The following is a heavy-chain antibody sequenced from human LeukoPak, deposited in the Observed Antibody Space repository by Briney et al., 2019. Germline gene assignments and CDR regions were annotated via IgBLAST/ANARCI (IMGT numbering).Heavy chain of an antibody. D-gene: IGHD6-13*01. CDR1: GGSISSSSYY. J-gene: IGHJ6*03. CDR2: IYYSGST. V-gene: IGHV4-39*01. Sequence: SETLSLTCTVSGGSISSSSYYWGGIRQPPGKGLEWIGSIYYSGSTYYNPSLKSRVTISVDTSKNQFSLKLSSVTAADTAVYYCARRQQKTPYYYMDVWGKGTTVTVSS. CDR3: ARRQQKTPYYYMDV.